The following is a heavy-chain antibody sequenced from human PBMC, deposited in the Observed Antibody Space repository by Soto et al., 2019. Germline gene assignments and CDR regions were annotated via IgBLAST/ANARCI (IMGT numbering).Heavy chain of an antibody. CDR2: INHVGSI. V-gene: IGHV4-34*01. Sequence: QVQLQQWGAGLLKPSETLSLTCAVYGGSFTDYYWSWIRQPPGKGLEWIGEINHVGSINYNPSLKSRVITSVDTYKKQFSLKLSSVTAADTAVYYCASVHCTGGSCYSIDSWGQGTLVTVSS. CDR1: GGSFTDYY. J-gene: IGHJ4*02. CDR3: ASVHCTGGSCYSIDS. D-gene: IGHD2-15*01.